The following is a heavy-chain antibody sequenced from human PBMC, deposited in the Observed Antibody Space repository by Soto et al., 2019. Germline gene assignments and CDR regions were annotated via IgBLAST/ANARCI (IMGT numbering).Heavy chain of an antibody. J-gene: IGHJ4*02. V-gene: IGHV4-30-4*01. Sequence: PSETLSLTCTVSGGSISSGDYYWSWIRQPPGKGLEWNGYIYYSGSTYYNPSLKSRVTISVDTSKNQFSLKLSSVTAADTAVYYCARAPPAEDIVLMGPIDYWGQGTLVTVSS. D-gene: IGHD2-8*01. CDR3: ARAPPAEDIVLMGPIDY. CDR2: IYYSGST. CDR1: GGSISSGDYY.